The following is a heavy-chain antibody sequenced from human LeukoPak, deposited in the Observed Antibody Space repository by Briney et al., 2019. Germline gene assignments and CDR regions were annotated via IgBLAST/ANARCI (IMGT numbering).Heavy chain of an antibody. D-gene: IGHD3-22*01. Sequence: SETLSLTCAVYGGSFSGYYWSWIRQPPGKGLEWIGEINHSGSTNYNPSLKSRVTISVDTSKNQFSLKLSSVTAADTAVYYCARDYYDSSGYYLNDYWGQGTLVTVSS. V-gene: IGHV4-34*01. CDR2: INHSGST. J-gene: IGHJ4*02. CDR3: ARDYYDSSGYYLNDY. CDR1: GGSFSGYY.